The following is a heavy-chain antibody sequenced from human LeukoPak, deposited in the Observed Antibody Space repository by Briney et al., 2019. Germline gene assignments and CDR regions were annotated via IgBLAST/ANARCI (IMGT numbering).Heavy chain of an antibody. CDR2: IYYSGST. Sequence: SETLSLTCTVSGGSISSSIYYWSWIRQPPGKGLEWIGYIYYSGSTNYNPSLKSRVTISVDTSKNQFSLKLSSVTAADTAVYYCARGKLEWLRLATTVTTLFDYWGQGTLVTVSS. J-gene: IGHJ4*02. CDR1: GGSISSSIYY. CDR3: ARGKLEWLRLATTVTTLFDY. D-gene: IGHD4-17*01. V-gene: IGHV4-61*01.